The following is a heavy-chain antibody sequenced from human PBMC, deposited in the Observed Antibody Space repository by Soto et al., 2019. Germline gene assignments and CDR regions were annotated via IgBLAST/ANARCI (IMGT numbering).Heavy chain of an antibody. D-gene: IGHD2-2*01. Sequence: EVQLVESGGDLVQPGGSLRLSCAASGFTFSGHWMHWVRQVPGKGLEWVSRINTDGGSSAYADSVKGRFTISGDNAKNTLNLQMNGLRAEDTAVYYCAREAGYCSRTSCYRRAFDTWGQGTTVTVSS. CDR3: AREAGYCSRTSCYRRAFDT. V-gene: IGHV3-74*03. CDR1: GFTFSGHW. J-gene: IGHJ3*02. CDR2: INTDGGSS.